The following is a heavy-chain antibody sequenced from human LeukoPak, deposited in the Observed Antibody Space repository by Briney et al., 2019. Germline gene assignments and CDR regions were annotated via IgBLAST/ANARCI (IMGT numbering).Heavy chain of an antibody. CDR2: VNPYSGNT. D-gene: IGHD5-24*01. J-gene: IGHJ6*02. CDR1: GYTFFNYD. Sequence: ASVKVSCKASGYTFFNYDINWVRQATGQGLEWMGWVNPYSGNTGYAQKFQGRVTLTTETSITTAYMELSSLRSEDTAVYYCARVRAYNGNIGHYDHGMDVWGQGTTVTVSS. V-gene: IGHV1-8*01. CDR3: ARVRAYNGNIGHYDHGMDV.